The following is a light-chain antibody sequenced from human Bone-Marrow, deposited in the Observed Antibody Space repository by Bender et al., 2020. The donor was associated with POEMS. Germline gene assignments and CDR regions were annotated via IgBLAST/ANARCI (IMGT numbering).Light chain of an antibody. CDR1: SISRNP. CDR3: STWDDRPNAWL. Sequence: QSVLTQPPSASGTPGQRVTISCSGGSISRNPINWYQQLPGTAPRLVIYADDRRPSGVPNRFSASKSGSSASLAISGLQSEDAADYYCSTWDDRPNAWLFGGGTKLTVL. J-gene: IGLJ3*02. CDR2: ADD. V-gene: IGLV1-44*01.